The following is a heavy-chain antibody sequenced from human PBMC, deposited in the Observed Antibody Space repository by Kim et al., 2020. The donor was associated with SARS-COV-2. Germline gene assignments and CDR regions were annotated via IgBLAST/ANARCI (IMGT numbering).Heavy chain of an antibody. CDR1: GYIFSDYH. J-gene: IGHJ4*02. D-gene: IGHD2-2*01. CDR3: ARTPSCTNTACYGSCDF. Sequence: ASVKVSCKASGYIFSDYHIHWVRQAPGEGLEWMGWINPNSGDTNYAQRFQGRVTITRDTSISTAYMELVRLTSDDTAVYYCARTPSCTNTACYGSCDFWGQGALVTVSS. V-gene: IGHV1-2*02. CDR2: INPNSGDT.